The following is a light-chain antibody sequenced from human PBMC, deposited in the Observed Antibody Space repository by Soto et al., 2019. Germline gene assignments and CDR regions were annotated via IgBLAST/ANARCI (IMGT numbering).Light chain of an antibody. CDR2: AAS. V-gene: IGKV1-39*01. J-gene: IGKJ1*01. CDR3: QQNSYATWT. CDR1: QSISSY. Sequence: DIQMTQSPSSLSASVGDRVTITCRASQSISSYLNWYQQKPGKVPKLLIYAASSLQSGVPSRFSGSGSGTAITLTISSLQPEDFPTYDWQQNSYATWTYGQETKVEIK.